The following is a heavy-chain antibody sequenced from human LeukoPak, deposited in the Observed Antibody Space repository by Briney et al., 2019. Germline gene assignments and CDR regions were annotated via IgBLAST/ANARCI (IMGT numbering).Heavy chain of an antibody. CDR2: ISYDGSNK. CDR3: ARAGYCSGGSCRTEYYYYGMDV. V-gene: IGHV3-30-3*01. J-gene: IGHJ6*02. D-gene: IGHD2-15*01. Sequence: GGSLRPSCAASGFTFGNYAMSWVRQAPGKGLEWVAVISYDGSNKYYADSVKGRFTISRDNSKNTLYLQMNSLRAEDTAVYYCARAGYCSGGSCRTEYYYYGMDVWGQGTTVTVSS. CDR1: GFTFGNYA.